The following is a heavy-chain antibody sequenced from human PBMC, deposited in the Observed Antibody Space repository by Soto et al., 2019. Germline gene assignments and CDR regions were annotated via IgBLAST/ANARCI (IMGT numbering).Heavy chain of an antibody. V-gene: IGHV4-30-2*01. D-gene: IGHD3-9*01. Sequence: SETLSLTCAVSGGSISSGGYSWSWIRQPPGKGMEWIGYMYHSGSTYYNPSLKSRVTISIDRSKNQFSLKLSSVTAADTAVYFCSRGPNGLVPTLGYYYGMDVWGQGTTVTVSS. J-gene: IGHJ6*02. CDR2: MYHSGST. CDR1: GGSISSGGYS. CDR3: SRGPNGLVPTLGYYYGMDV.